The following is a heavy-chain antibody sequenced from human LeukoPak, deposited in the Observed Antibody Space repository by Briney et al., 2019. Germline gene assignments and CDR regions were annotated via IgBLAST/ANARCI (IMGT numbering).Heavy chain of an antibody. Sequence: ASVKVSCKASGYTFTSYGISWVRQAPGQRLEWMGWISAYNGNTNYAQKLQGRVTMTTDTSTSTAYTELRSLRSDDTAVYYCARVSETYYYDSSGYPRGYYYYYMDVWGKGTTVTVSS. CDR3: ARVSETYYYDSSGYPRGYYYYYMDV. D-gene: IGHD3-22*01. CDR1: GYTFTSYG. CDR2: ISAYNGNT. J-gene: IGHJ6*03. V-gene: IGHV1-18*01.